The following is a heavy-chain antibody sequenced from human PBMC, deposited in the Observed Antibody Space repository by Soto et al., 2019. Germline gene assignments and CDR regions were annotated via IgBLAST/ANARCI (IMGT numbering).Heavy chain of an antibody. CDR2: ISYDVSNK. V-gene: IGHV3-30-3*01. J-gene: IGHJ6*02. CDR3: PRSPHYYYGMDV. CDR1: GFTFSSYA. Sequence: GGSLRLSCAASGFTFSSYAMHWVRQAPGKGLEWVAVISYDVSNKYYADSVKGRFTISRDNSKNTLYLQMNSLRAEDTAVYYCPRSPHYYYGMDVWGQGTRVTFSS. D-gene: IGHD6-13*01.